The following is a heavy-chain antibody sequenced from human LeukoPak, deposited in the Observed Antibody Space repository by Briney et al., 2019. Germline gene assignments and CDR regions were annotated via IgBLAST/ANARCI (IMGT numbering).Heavy chain of an antibody. CDR2: IYYSGST. D-gene: IGHD6-13*01. CDR1: GGSISSYY. J-gene: IGHJ4*02. V-gene: IGHV4-59*12. CDR3: ARDSRPSGIAAAGFDY. Sequence: SETLSLTCTVSGGSISSYYWSWIRQPPGKGLEWIGYIYYSGSTNYNPSLRSRVTISVDTSKNQFSLKLSSVTAADTAVYYCARDSRPSGIAAAGFDYWGQGTLVTVSS.